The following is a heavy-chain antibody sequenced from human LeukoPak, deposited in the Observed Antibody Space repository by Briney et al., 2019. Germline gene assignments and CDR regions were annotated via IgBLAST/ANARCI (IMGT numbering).Heavy chain of an antibody. CDR1: GGSISSGDYY. CDR2: IYYSGST. J-gene: IGHJ4*02. V-gene: IGHV4-30-4*01. Sequence: SQTLSLTCTVSGGSISSGDYYWSWIRQPPGKGLEWIGYIYYSGSTYYNPSLKSRVTISVDTSKNQFSLKLSSVTAADTAVYYCARVYYYDSSGYHFDYWAREPWSPSPQ. D-gene: IGHD3-22*01. CDR3: ARVYYYDSSGYHFDY.